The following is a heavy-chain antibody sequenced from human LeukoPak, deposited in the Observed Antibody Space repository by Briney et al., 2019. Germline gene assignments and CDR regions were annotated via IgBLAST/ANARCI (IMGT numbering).Heavy chain of an antibody. D-gene: IGHD3-22*01. Sequence: GGSLRLSCAASGFTVSSNYMSWVRQAPGKGLEWVSVIYSGGSTYYADSVKGRFTISRHNSKNTLYLQINSLRAEDTAVYYCARENYYDSSVSYYYGMDVWGQGTTVTLSS. CDR2: IYSGGST. CDR1: GFTVSSNY. CDR3: ARENYYDSSVSYYYGMDV. J-gene: IGHJ6*01. V-gene: IGHV3-53*04.